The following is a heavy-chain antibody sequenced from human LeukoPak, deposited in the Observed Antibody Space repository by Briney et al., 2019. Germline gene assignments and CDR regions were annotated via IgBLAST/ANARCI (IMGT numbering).Heavy chain of an antibody. D-gene: IGHD4-17*01. CDR2: ISSDGNSK. Sequence: PEGSLRLSCAASGFSFSSYSIHWVRQAPGKGLEWVAVISSDGNSKNFALSVKGRFAISRDNSKNTLFLQMNSLRAEDTAVYYCAKAVVTVTPRGFDYWGQGTLVTVSS. J-gene: IGHJ4*02. V-gene: IGHV3-30*09. CDR1: GFSFSSYS. CDR3: AKAVVTVTPRGFDY.